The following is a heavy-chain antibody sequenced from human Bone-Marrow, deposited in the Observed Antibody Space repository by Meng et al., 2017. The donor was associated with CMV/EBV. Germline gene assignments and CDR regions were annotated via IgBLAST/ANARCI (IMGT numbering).Heavy chain of an antibody. CDR3: ARVHFMVRGTFDY. Sequence: GESLKISCAASGFTFSSYWMSWVRQAPGKGLEWVANIKQDGSEKYYVDSVKGRFTISRDNAKNSLYLQMNSLRAEDTAVYYCARVHFMVRGTFDYWGQGNRVNGAS. V-gene: IGHV3-7*01. J-gene: IGHJ4*02. CDR2: IKQDGSEK. CDR1: GFTFSSYW. D-gene: IGHD3-10*01.